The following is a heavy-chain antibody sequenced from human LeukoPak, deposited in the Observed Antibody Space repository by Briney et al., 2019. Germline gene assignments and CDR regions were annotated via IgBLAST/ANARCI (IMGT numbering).Heavy chain of an antibody. Sequence: GGSLRLSCAASGFTFSSYCMSWVRQAPGKGLEWVANIKQDGSEKYYVDSVKGRFTISRDNAKNSLYLQMNSLRVEDTALYYCAKDNGGRGLNYGAFDTWGQGTLVTVSS. D-gene: IGHD5-18*01. CDR1: GFTFSSYC. J-gene: IGHJ5*02. V-gene: IGHV3-7*03. CDR3: AKDNGGRGLNYGAFDT. CDR2: IKQDGSEK.